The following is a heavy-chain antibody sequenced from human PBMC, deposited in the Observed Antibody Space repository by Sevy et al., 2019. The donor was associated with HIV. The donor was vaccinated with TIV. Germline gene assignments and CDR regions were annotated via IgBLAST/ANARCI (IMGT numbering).Heavy chain of an antibody. CDR1: GFTFSYHA. D-gene: IGHD3-22*01. CDR2: ISYDGTKK. Sequence: GGSLRLSCAVSGFTFSYHAIHWVRQAPGKGLEWVAVISYDGTKKYYSDSLKGRFTISRDNSKNTLYLQMNSLRAEDTAVYYCTRDTPNYDSGGYFDYWGQGTLVTVSS. CDR3: TRDTPNYDSGGYFDY. J-gene: IGHJ4*02. V-gene: IGHV3-30-3*01.